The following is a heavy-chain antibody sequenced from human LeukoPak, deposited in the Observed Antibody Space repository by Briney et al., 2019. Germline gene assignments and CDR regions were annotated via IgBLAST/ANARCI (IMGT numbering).Heavy chain of an antibody. Sequence: PGGSLRLSCAASGFTFSSYAMHWVRQALGKGREWVAVISYDGSNKYYADSVKGRFTISRDNSKNTLYLQMNSLRAEDTAVYYCARDPGGDTAMVDYFDYWGQGTLVTVSS. CDR2: ISYDGSNK. CDR1: GFTFSSYA. D-gene: IGHD5-18*01. CDR3: ARDPGGDTAMVDYFDY. J-gene: IGHJ4*02. V-gene: IGHV3-30-3*01.